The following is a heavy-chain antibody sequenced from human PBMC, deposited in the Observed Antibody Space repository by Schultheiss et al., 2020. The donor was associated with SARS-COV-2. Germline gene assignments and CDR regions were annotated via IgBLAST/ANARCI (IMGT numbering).Heavy chain of an antibody. CDR2: IYYSGST. CDR1: GGSFSGYY. J-gene: IGHJ5*02. D-gene: IGHD2-2*01. Sequence: SETLSLTCAVYGGSFSGYYWSWIRQPPGKGLEWIGYIYYSGSTYYNPSLKSRVTISVDTSKNQFSLKLSSVTAADTAVYYCARGHRSSTSKKYNWFDPWGQGTLVTVSS. CDR3: ARGHRSSTSKKYNWFDP. V-gene: IGHV4-34*01.